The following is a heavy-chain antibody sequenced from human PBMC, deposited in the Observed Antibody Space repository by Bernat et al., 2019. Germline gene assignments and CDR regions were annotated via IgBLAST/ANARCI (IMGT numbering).Heavy chain of an antibody. CDR3: ARDRFLWVVKGGFDY. CDR1: GFTLSSYG. D-gene: IGHD3-3*01. V-gene: IGHV3-7*03. Sequence: EVQLVESGGGLVQPGGSLRLSCAASGFTLSSYGMRWVRQAPGKGLEWVATITKDGSEKYYEDSVKGRFTISRDNAKNSLYLQRNSMRAEDTAVYYCARDRFLWVVKGGFDYWGQGTLVTVSS. CDR2: ITKDGSEK. J-gene: IGHJ4*02.